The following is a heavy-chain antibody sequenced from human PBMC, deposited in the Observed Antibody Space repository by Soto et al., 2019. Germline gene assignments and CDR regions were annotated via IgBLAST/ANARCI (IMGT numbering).Heavy chain of an antibody. Sequence: WGSLRLSCAASGFTFSNAWMSWVRQAPGKGLEWVGRIKSKTDGGTTDYAAPVKGRFTISRDDSKNTLYLQMNSLKTEDTAVYYCTTAAGATRVFDYWGQGTLVTVSS. D-gene: IGHD1-26*01. CDR2: IKSKTDGGTT. CDR3: TTAAGATRVFDY. V-gene: IGHV3-15*01. CDR1: GFTFSNAW. J-gene: IGHJ4*02.